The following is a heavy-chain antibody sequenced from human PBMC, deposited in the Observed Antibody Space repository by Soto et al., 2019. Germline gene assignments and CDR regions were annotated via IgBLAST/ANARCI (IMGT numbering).Heavy chain of an antibody. CDR1: GFAFSSYS. D-gene: IGHD6-19*01. CDR2: ITIRSSYI. V-gene: IGHV3-21*06. Sequence: EQLVESGGGLVKPGGSLRLSCAASGFAFSSYSMNWVRQAPGKGLEWVAFITIRSSYIYYADSVRGRFTVSRDNAKDSLYLQMDGLRAEDTAVYYCARDDGWQVLDSWGQGTLVTVSS. J-gene: IGHJ4*02. CDR3: ARDDGWQVLDS.